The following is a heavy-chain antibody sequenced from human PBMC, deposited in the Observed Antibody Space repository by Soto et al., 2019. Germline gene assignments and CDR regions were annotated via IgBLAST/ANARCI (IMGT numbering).Heavy chain of an antibody. Sequence: QVQLMQSGAEVKKPGSSVRVSCKASGGSFSAYGFCWIRQAPGQGLEWVGGTIPMSGKTHYAQKFQDRVTVTADKSTTTISLDMSRLRSEDTPIYYCALSPGGDFSGFDPWGQGTLVIVSS. D-gene: IGHD3-16*01. J-gene: IGHJ5*02. V-gene: IGHV1-69*06. CDR2: TIPMSGKT. CDR1: GGSFSAYG. CDR3: ALSPGGDFSGFDP.